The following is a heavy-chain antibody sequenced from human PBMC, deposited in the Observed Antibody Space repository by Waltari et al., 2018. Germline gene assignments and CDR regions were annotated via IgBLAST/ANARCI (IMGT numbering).Heavy chain of an antibody. V-gene: IGHV4-34*01. J-gene: IGHJ5*02. D-gene: IGHD3-22*01. Sequence: QVQLQQWGAGLLKPSETLSLTCAVYGGSFSGYYWSWIRQPPGKGLEWIGEINHSGSTNYNPSLKRRVTISVDTAKNQFSLKLSSVTAADTAVYYCARRIRITMIVVTNWFDPWGQGTLVTVSS. CDR2: INHSGST. CDR3: ARRIRITMIVVTNWFDP. CDR1: GGSFSGYY.